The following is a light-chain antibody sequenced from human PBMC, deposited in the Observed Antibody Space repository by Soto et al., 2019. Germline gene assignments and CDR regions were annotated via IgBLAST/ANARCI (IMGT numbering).Light chain of an antibody. J-gene: IGLJ1*01. CDR2: EVS. CDR3: SAYVVNNNYF. CDR1: GSDFGAYNY. Sequence: QSALTQPPSAAGSPGQSGTISCTGTGSDFGAYNYVSWYQQHPGKAPKLMIYEVSKRHSVVPDRFSGSKSGNTASLTVSGLRAEDEADYYCSAYVVNNNYFFGPRAKVTVL. V-gene: IGLV2-8*01.